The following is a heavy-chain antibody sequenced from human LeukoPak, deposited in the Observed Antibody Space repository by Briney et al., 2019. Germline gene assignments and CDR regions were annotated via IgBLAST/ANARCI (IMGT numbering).Heavy chain of an antibody. Sequence: GGSLRLSCTASGFTFNNYAMTWVRQAPGKGLEWVSTISTSGDSTYYADSVKGRFTISRDNSKNTLYLQMNSLTAEDTALHYCARARYCSSTSCFLDYWGQGTLVTVSS. J-gene: IGHJ4*02. D-gene: IGHD2-2*01. CDR1: GFTFNNYA. CDR3: ARARYCSSTSCFLDY. CDR2: ISTSGDST. V-gene: IGHV3-23*01.